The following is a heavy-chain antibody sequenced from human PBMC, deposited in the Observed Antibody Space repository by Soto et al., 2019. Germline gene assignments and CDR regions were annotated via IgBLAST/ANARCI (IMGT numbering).Heavy chain of an antibody. CDR2: ISSSSNAI. CDR1: GFTLSSYS. CDR3: VRDVHYSFDS. V-gene: IGHV3-48*02. J-gene: IGHJ4*02. Sequence: PGXYLRLSCAASGFTLSSYSVNWFRQAPGNGLEWVSYISSSSNAIFYAVSVKGRFTISRDNAKNSLYLQMNSLRDEDTAVYYCVRDVHYSFDSWGQGTLVTVSS.